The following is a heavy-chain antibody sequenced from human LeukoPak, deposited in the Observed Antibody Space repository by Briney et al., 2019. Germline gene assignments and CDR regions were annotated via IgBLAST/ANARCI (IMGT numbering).Heavy chain of an antibody. D-gene: IGHD2-2*01. V-gene: IGHV3-11*04. Sequence: GGSLRLSCEASGFNVSDYYMSWIRQAPGKGLECVAYISITTRTIQYADSVKGRFTISRDNSKNTLYLQMNSLRAEDTAVYYCARAVGYCSSTSCYGYYYYMDVWGKGTTVTVSS. CDR2: ISITTRTI. CDR1: GFNVSDYY. J-gene: IGHJ6*03. CDR3: ARAVGYCSSTSCYGYYYYMDV.